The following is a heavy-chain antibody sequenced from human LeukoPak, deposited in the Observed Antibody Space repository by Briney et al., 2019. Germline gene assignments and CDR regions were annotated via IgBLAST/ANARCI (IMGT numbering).Heavy chain of an antibody. Sequence: GGSLRLSCAASGFTFSSYAMSWVRQAPGKGLEWVSAISGSGGSKYYADSVKGRFTTSRDNSKNTLYLQMNSLRAEDTAVYYCAKDRQWLVRGYFQHWGQGTLVTVSS. CDR1: GFTFSSYA. V-gene: IGHV3-23*01. CDR2: ISGSGGSK. D-gene: IGHD6-19*01. CDR3: AKDRQWLVRGYFQH. J-gene: IGHJ1*01.